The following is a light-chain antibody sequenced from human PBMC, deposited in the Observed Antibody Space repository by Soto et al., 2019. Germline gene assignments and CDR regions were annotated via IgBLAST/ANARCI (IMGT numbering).Light chain of an antibody. V-gene: IGKV1-39*01. CDR3: QKSYSTPV. Sequence: DIQMTQSPSSLSASVGDRVTITCRVSQSISSYLNWYQQKPGKAPKLLIYGASSLQSGVPSRFSGSGSGTDFTLTISSLQPEDFANYSCQKSYSTPVFGQGTKVEIK. J-gene: IGKJ1*01. CDR1: QSISSY. CDR2: GAS.